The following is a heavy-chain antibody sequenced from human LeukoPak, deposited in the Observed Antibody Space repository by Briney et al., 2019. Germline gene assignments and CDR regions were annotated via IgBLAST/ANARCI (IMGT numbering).Heavy chain of an antibody. V-gene: IGHV3-9*01. D-gene: IGHD3-16*01. J-gene: IGHJ6*03. Sequence: PGGSLRLSCAASGFTFGGYAMHWARQPPGKGLEWVSGIGWNSGSIGYADSVKGRFTISRDNAKNSLYLQMNSLRAEDTALYYCAKGVRGDYYYYMDVWGKGTTVTISS. CDR3: AKGVRGDYYYYMDV. CDR1: GFTFGGYA. CDR2: IGWNSGSI.